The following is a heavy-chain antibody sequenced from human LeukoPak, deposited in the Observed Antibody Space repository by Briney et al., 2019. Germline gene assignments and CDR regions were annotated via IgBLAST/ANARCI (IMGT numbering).Heavy chain of an antibody. Sequence: SVKVSCKASGGTFSSYAISWVRQAPGQGLEWMGGIIPIFGTANYAQKFQGRVTITADKSTSTAYMELSSLRSEDTAVYYCASRHSSSSLPFDYWGQGTLVTVSS. D-gene: IGHD6-6*01. CDR2: IIPIFGTA. V-gene: IGHV1-69*06. J-gene: IGHJ4*02. CDR1: GGTFSSYA. CDR3: ASRHSSSSLPFDY.